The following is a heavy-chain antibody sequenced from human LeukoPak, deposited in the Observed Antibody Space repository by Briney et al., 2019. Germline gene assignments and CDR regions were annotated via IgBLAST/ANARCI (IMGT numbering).Heavy chain of an antibody. CDR2: VSGSGGST. CDR1: GFTFSSYA. CDR3: ARGGHDGYNYP. Sequence: GGSLRLSCAASGFTFSSYAMSWVRQAPGKGLEWVSAVSGSGGSTYYADSVKGRFTISRDNSKNTLYLQMNSLRAEDTAVYYCARGGHDGYNYPWGQGTLVTVSS. V-gene: IGHV3-23*01. J-gene: IGHJ5*02. D-gene: IGHD5-24*01.